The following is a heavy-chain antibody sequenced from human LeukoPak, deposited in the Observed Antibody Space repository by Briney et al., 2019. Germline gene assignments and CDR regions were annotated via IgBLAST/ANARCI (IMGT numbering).Heavy chain of an antibody. Sequence: GGSLRLSCAASGFTFSSYGMHCVREAPGKGLVWVAVISYDGSNKYYADSVKGRFTISRDNSKHTLYLQMNSLRAEDTAVYYCAKDWSITGTRGFDYWGQGTLVTVSS. CDR3: AKDWSITGTRGFDY. D-gene: IGHD1-20*01. J-gene: IGHJ4*02. V-gene: IGHV3-30*18. CDR2: ISYDGSNK. CDR1: GFTFSSYG.